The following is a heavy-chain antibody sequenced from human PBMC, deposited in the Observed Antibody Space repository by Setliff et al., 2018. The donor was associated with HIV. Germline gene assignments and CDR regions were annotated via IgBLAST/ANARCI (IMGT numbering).Heavy chain of an antibody. V-gene: IGHV4-59*01. J-gene: IGHJ6*03. CDR3: ARTRYYYDSGSYYLQYYYYMDV. Sequence: SETLSLTCTVSDGSISNYYWSWIRQPPGKGLEWIGYISYSGTTNYKPSLKSRVTISVDTSKNQFSLNLSSVTAADTAVYYCARTRYYYDSGSYYLQYYYYMDVWGKGTTVTVS. CDR1: DGSISNYY. CDR2: ISYSGTT. D-gene: IGHD3-22*01.